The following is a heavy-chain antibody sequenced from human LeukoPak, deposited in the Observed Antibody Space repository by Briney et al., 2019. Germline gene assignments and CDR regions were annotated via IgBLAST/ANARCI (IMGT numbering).Heavy chain of an antibody. CDR3: VRGLRREQQLSRAFDY. J-gene: IGHJ4*02. V-gene: IGHV1-8*01. D-gene: IGHD6-13*01. CDR2: MNPNSGNT. Sequence: ASVKVSCKASGYTFTNYDINWVRQASGQGLEWMGWMNPNSGNTGSAQKFQGRVTMTSNTSISTAYMELSSLRSEDTAVYYCVRGLRREQQLSRAFDYWGQGTPVTVSS. CDR1: GYTFTNYD.